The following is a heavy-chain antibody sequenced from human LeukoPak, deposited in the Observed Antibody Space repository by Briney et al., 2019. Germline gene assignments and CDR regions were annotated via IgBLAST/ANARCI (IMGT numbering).Heavy chain of an antibody. CDR3: ARDGGDSSGYYLPSLDY. V-gene: IGHV1-69*13. J-gene: IGHJ4*02. Sequence: SVKVPCKASGGTFSSYAISWVRQAPGQGLEWMGGIIPIFGTANYAQKFQGRVTITADESTSTAYMELSSLRSEDTAVYYCARDGGDSSGYYLPSLDYWGQGTLVTVSS. D-gene: IGHD3-22*01. CDR2: IIPIFGTA. CDR1: GGTFSSYA.